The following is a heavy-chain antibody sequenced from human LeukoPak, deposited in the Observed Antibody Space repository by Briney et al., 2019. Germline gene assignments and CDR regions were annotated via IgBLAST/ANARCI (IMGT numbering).Heavy chain of an antibody. CDR1: GGSFSGYY. D-gene: IGHD6-13*01. Sequence: PSETLSLTCAVYGGSFSGYYWSWIRQPPGKGLEWIGEINHSGSTNYILSLKSRVTISVDTSKNQFSLKLSSVTAADTAVYYCASLPPIAGYSSSLYWFDPWGQGTLVTVSS. V-gene: IGHV4-34*01. J-gene: IGHJ5*02. CDR3: ASLPPIAGYSSSLYWFDP. CDR2: INHSGST.